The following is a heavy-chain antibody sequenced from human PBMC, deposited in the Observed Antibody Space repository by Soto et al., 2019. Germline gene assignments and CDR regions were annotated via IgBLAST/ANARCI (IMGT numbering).Heavy chain of an antibody. CDR3: ARGARTSTASQDWFDP. Sequence: QVQLVQAGAEVKKPGASVKVSCNSAGYTFTGYYVHWVRQAPGQGLEWMGWVNPNSGGTNYVQKFQGRVTMTRDTSISTAYMELSRLRYDDTAVYYCARGARTSTASQDWFDPWGRGTLVTVSS. CDR2: VNPNSGGT. J-gene: IGHJ5*02. CDR1: GYTFTGYY. D-gene: IGHD4-17*01. V-gene: IGHV1-2*02.